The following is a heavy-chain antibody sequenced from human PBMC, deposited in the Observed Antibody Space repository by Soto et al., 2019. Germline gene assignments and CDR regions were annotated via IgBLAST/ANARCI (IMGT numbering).Heavy chain of an antibody. CDR3: SRRPNDYIWGNNGPLDY. D-gene: IGHD3-16*01. Sequence: SETLSLTCAVYGGSFSGYYWSWIRQPPGKGLEWIGEINHSGSTNYNPSLKSRVTISVDTSKNQFSLKLSSVTAADTALFYFSRRPNDYIWGNNGPLDYWGQGTLVTVSS. CDR2: INHSGST. J-gene: IGHJ4*02. CDR1: GGSFSGYY. V-gene: IGHV4-34*01.